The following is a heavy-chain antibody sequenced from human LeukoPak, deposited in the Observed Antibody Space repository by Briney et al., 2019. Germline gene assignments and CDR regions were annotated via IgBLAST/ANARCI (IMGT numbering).Heavy chain of an antibody. CDR2: FYATGGT. D-gene: IGHD1-1*01. J-gene: IGHJ4*02. CDR3: ARGTTVERPFFNY. V-gene: IGHV4-4*07. CDR1: GGSISSYY. Sequence: NPSETLSLTCTVSGGSISSYYWSWIRQPAGRGLEWIGRFYATGGTKYNPSLQSRVTMSVDTSKNQFSLKLSSVTAADTAVYYCARGTTVERPFFNYWGQGTLVTDSS.